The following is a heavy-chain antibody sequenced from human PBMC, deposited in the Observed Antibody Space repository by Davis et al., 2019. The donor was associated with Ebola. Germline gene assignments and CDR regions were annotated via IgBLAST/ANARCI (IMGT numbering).Heavy chain of an antibody. J-gene: IGHJ6*02. Sequence: AALVKVSCKASGFTFTSPAVQWVRQARGQRLEWIGWIVVGSGNTNYAQKFQERVTITRDMSTRTAYRELSSLRSEDTAVYYCAADLFRTYYHYYGMDVWGQGTTVTVSS. CDR2: IVVGSGNT. CDR1: GFTFTSPA. D-gene: IGHD2/OR15-2a*01. V-gene: IGHV1-58*01. CDR3: AADLFRTYYHYYGMDV.